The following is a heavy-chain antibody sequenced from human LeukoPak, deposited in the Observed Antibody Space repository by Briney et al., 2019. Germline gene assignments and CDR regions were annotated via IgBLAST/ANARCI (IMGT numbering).Heavy chain of an antibody. D-gene: IGHD6-19*01. Sequence: ASVKVSCKASGYTFTSYDINWVRQATGQGLEWMGWMNPNSGNTGYAQKFQGRVTMTRNTSISTAYMELSSLRSEDTAVYYCARVGYSSGWYKSLYYYYYGMDVWGQGTTVTVSS. V-gene: IGHV1-8*01. J-gene: IGHJ6*02. CDR3: ARVGYSSGWYKSLYYYYYGMDV. CDR1: GYTFTSYD. CDR2: MNPNSGNT.